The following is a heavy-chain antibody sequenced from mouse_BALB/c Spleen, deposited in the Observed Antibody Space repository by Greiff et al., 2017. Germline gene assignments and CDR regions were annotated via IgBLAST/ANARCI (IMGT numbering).Heavy chain of an antibody. V-gene: IGHV3-2*02. CDR1: GYSITSDYA. CDR2: ISYSGST. Sequence: DVKLQESGPGLVKPSQSLSLTCTVTGYSITSDYAWNWIRQFPGNKLEWMGYISYSGSTSYNPSLKSRISITRDTSKNQFFLQLNSVTTEDTATYYCARGDGYYLAYWGQGTLVTVSA. D-gene: IGHD2-3*01. CDR3: ARGDGYYLAY. J-gene: IGHJ3*01.